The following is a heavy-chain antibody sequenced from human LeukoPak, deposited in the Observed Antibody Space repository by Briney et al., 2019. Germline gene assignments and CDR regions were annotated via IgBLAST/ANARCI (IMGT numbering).Heavy chain of an antibody. V-gene: IGHV4-4*07. CDR1: GGSISSYY. CDR2: IYTSGST. D-gene: IGHD3-10*01. CDR3: AGRPNYYGSGSYQSGAFDI. J-gene: IGHJ3*02. Sequence: SETLSLTCTVSGGSISSYYWSWIRQPAGKGLEWIGRIYTSGSTNYNPSLKSRVTMSVDTSKNQFSLKLSSVTAADTAVYYCAGRPNYYGSGSYQSGAFDIWGQGTMVTVSS.